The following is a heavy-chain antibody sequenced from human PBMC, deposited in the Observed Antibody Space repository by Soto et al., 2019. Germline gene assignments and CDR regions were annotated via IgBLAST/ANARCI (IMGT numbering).Heavy chain of an antibody. V-gene: IGHV3-33*01. CDR3: ARDSPDYDILTGPFQH. Sequence: GGSLRLSCAASGFTFSSYGMHWVRQAPGKGLEWVAVIWYDGSNKYYADSVKGRFTISRDNSKNTLYLQMNSLRAEDTAVYYCARDSPDYDILTGPFQHWGQGTLVTVSS. CDR2: IWYDGSNK. CDR1: GFTFSSYG. D-gene: IGHD3-9*01. J-gene: IGHJ1*01.